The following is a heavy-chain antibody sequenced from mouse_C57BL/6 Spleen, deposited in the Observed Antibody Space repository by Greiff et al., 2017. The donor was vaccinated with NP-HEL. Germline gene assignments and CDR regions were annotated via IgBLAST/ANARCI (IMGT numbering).Heavy chain of an antibody. V-gene: IGHV1-63*01. D-gene: IGHD1-1*01. Sequence: QVQLQQSGAELVRPGTSVKMSCKASGYTFTNYWIGWAKQRPGHGLEWIGDIYPGGGYTNYNEKFKGKATLTAYKSSSTAYMQFSSLTSEDSAIYYCARSGDNSSCEGYAMDYWGQGTSVTVSS. CDR1: GYTFTNYW. J-gene: IGHJ4*01. CDR3: ARSGDNSSCEGYAMDY. CDR2: IYPGGGYT.